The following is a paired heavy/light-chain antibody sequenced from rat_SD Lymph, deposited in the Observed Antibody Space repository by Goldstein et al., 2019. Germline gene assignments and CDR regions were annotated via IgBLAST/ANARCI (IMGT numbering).Light chain of an antibody. Sequence: DIQMTQSPPSLSASLGDKVTITCQTSQNINKYIAWYQQKPGKAPRLLIGFTSRLVSGIPSRFSGSGSGRDYSFSISNVESEDIASYYCLQYDNSPYTFGAGTKLELK. V-gene: IGKV19S1*01. J-gene: IGKJ2-3*01. CDR2: FTS. CDR1: QNINKY. CDR3: LQYDNSPYT.
Heavy chain of an antibody. Sequence: QVQLKESGPGLVQPSRTLSLTCTVSGFSLTSYGVSWVRQPPGKGLEWIAAIWSGGSTDYNSALKSRLSISRDTSKSQVLLKMNSLQTEDTAMYFCASHYSSLFDYWGQGVMVTVSS. J-gene: IGHJ2*01. D-gene: IGHD1-2*01. V-gene: IGHV2-16*01. CDR3: ASHYSSLFDY. CDR2: IWSGGST. CDR1: GFSLTSYG.